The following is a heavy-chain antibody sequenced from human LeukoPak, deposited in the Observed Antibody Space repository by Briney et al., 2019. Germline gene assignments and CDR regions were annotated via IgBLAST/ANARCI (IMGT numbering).Heavy chain of an antibody. J-gene: IGHJ4*02. Sequence: GESLKISCKGIGYSFTNYWIAWVRQMPGKGLECMGIIYPGDSETTYSPSFQGQVTISADKSISAAYLQWSSLKASDTAMYYCARRRGNAHFDYWGQGTMVTVSS. V-gene: IGHV5-51*01. D-gene: IGHD2-2*01. CDR2: IYPGDSET. CDR3: ARRRGNAHFDY. CDR1: GYSFTNYW.